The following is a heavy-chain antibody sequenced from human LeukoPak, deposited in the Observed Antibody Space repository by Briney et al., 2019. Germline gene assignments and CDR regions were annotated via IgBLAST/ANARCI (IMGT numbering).Heavy chain of an antibody. D-gene: IGHD2-15*01. CDR2: IYPGDSDT. V-gene: IGHV5-51*01. CDR3: ARRYCSGDNCYSGFDY. J-gene: IGHJ4*02. Sequence: GESLKISCKGSGYSFTNYWIGWVRQMPGKGLEWMGIIYPGDSDTRYSPSFQGQVTISADKSINSVYLQWSSLKASDTAVFYCARRYCSGDNCYSGFDYWGQGTLVTVSS. CDR1: GYSFTNYW.